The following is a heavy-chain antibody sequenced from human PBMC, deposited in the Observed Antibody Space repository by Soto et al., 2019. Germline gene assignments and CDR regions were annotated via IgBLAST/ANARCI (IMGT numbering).Heavy chain of an antibody. CDR3: AKGKGDSSGYYFTPFDY. V-gene: IGHV3-23*01. CDR2: ISGSGGST. D-gene: IGHD3-22*01. Sequence: EVQLLESGGGLVQPGGSLRLSCAASGFTFSSYAMSWVRQAPGKGLEWVSAISGSGGSTYYADSVKGRFTISRDNSKNTLYLQMNSLRAEDTAVYYCAKGKGDSSGYYFTPFDYWGQGTLVTVSS. CDR1: GFTFSSYA. J-gene: IGHJ4*02.